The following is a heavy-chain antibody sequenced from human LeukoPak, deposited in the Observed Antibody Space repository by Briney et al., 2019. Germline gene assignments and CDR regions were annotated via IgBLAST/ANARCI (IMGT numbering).Heavy chain of an antibody. D-gene: IGHD3-10*01. Sequence: GGSLRLSCAASGFTFDDYAMHWVRQAPGKGLEWCSGISWNSGSIGYADSVKGRFTISRGNAKNSLYLQMNSLRAEDTALYYCAKDVGSGSYYNDAFDIWGQGTMVTVSS. J-gene: IGHJ3*02. CDR2: ISWNSGSI. CDR3: AKDVGSGSYYNDAFDI. V-gene: IGHV3-9*01. CDR1: GFTFDDYA.